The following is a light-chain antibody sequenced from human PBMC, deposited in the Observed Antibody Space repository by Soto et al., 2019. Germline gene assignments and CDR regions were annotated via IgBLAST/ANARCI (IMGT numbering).Light chain of an antibody. Sequence: DIQMTQSPSTLSASVGDRVTITCRASQSIGSWLAWYQQKPGKAPKLLIYKASSLESGVPSRFSGSGSGTDFTLTISSLEPDDFANYYCQQYNSYSRTFGQGTKVQIK. J-gene: IGKJ1*01. CDR2: KAS. CDR3: QQYNSYSRT. CDR1: QSIGSW. V-gene: IGKV1-5*03.